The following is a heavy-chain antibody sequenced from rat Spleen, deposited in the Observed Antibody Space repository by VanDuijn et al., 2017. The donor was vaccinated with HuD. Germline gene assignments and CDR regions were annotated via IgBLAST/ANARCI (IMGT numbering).Heavy chain of an antibody. CDR2: IWSGGNT. Sequence: QVQLKESGPGLVQPSQTLSLTCIVSGFSLTSYHVHWVRQSPGKGLEWMAVIWSGGNTDYNSALKSRLSISRDTSKSQVFLKVKSLKTEDTGIYFCTRTHYGSPGYFDYWGQGVMVAVSS. D-gene: IGHD1-2*01. CDR3: TRTHYGSPGYFDY. V-gene: IGHV2S13*01. J-gene: IGHJ2*01. CDR1: GFSLTSYH.